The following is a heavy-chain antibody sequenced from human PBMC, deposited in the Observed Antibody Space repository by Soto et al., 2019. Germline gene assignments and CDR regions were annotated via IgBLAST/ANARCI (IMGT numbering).Heavy chain of an antibody. J-gene: IGHJ4*02. CDR2: IYYSGST. CDR1: GGSISSGGYY. V-gene: IGHV4-31*03. D-gene: IGHD3-3*01. CDR3: ARVEYYDFWSGYSPSYYFDY. Sequence: PSETLSLTCTVSGGSISSGGYYWSWIRQHPGKGLEWIGYIYYSGSTYYNPSLKSRVTISVDTSKNQFSLKLSSVTAADTAVYYCARVEYYDFWSGYSPSYYFDYWGQGTLVTVSS.